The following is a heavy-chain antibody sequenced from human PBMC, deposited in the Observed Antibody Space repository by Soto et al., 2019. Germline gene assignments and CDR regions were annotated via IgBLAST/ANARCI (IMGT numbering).Heavy chain of an antibody. Sequence: SVKVSCKASGGTFSSYAISWVRQAPGQGLEWMGGIIPIFGTANYAQKFQGRVTITADESTSTAYMELSSLRSEDTAVYYCASRWGYYDSSGRYGMDVWGQGTTVTVSS. CDR1: GGTFSSYA. J-gene: IGHJ6*02. V-gene: IGHV1-69*13. D-gene: IGHD3-22*01. CDR3: ASRWGYYDSSGRYGMDV. CDR2: IIPIFGTA.